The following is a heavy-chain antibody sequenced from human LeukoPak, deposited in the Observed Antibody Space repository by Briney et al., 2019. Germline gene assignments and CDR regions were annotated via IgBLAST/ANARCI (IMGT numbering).Heavy chain of an antibody. Sequence: PGRSLRLSCAASGFTFSSYGMHWVRQAPGKGLEWVAVISYDGSNKYYADSVKGRFTISRDNSKNTLYLQMNSLRAEDTAVYYCARDRLMGATTRYYYGMDVWGQGTTVTVSS. CDR2: ISYDGSNK. J-gene: IGHJ6*02. CDR1: GFTFSSYG. V-gene: IGHV3-30*03. D-gene: IGHD1-26*01. CDR3: ARDRLMGATTRYYYGMDV.